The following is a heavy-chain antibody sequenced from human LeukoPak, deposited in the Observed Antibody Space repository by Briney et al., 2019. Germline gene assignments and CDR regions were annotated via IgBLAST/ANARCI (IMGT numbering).Heavy chain of an antibody. Sequence: GGSLILSCAASGFTLSDYAMNWVRQAPGEGLEWLSAISGSDGHTFYADSVKGRFTLSRDNSKNTLYLQMNNLRADDTAIYYCAKVPWVGTITWGQGTLVIVSS. V-gene: IGHV3-23*01. CDR2: ISGSDGHT. D-gene: IGHD1-26*01. CDR1: GFTLSDYA. CDR3: AKVPWVGTIT. J-gene: IGHJ4*02.